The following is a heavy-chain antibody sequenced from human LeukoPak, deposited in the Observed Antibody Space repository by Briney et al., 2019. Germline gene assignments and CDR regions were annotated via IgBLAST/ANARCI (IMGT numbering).Heavy chain of an antibody. V-gene: IGHV4-39*07. D-gene: IGHD1-26*01. CDR2: IYYSGST. Sequence: SETLSLTCTVSGGSISSSSYYWGWIRQPPGKGLEWIGSIYYSGSTNYNPSLKSRVTMSVDTSKNQFSLKLSSVTAADTAVYYCAGDFGIVGASGDAFDIWGQGTMVTVSS. J-gene: IGHJ3*02. CDR3: AGDFGIVGASGDAFDI. CDR1: GGSISSSSYY.